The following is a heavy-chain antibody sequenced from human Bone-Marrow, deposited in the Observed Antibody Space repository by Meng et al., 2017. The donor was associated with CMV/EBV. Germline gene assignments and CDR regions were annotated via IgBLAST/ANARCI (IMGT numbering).Heavy chain of an antibody. V-gene: IGHV1-2*02. Sequence: ASVKVSCKASGYTFSDYFLHWVRQAPGQGLEWMGWINPNSGGTNYAQKFQGRVTMTRDTSISTAYMELSRLRSDDTAVYYCARLDIYDSSGYNGYWGQGTLVTVSS. CDR2: INPNSGGT. J-gene: IGHJ4*02. D-gene: IGHD3-22*01. CDR3: ARLDIYDSSGYNGY. CDR1: GYTFSDYF.